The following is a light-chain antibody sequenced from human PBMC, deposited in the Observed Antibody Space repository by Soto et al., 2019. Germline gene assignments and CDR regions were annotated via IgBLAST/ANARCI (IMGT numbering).Light chain of an antibody. V-gene: IGLV2-8*01. CDR2: AVS. CDR3: SSYAGSNNYV. CDR1: SSDVGGYNY. J-gene: IGLJ1*01. Sequence: QSALTQPASVSGSPGQSITISCTGTSSDVGGYNYVSWYQQHPGKAPKLMIYAVSKRPSGVPDRFSGSKSGNTASLTVSGLQAEDEADYYCSSYAGSNNYVFGSGTKLTVL.